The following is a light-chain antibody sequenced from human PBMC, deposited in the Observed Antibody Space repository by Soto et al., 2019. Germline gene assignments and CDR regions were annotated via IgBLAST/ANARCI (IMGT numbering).Light chain of an antibody. V-gene: IGKV1-27*01. Sequence: DIPMTQSPSSLSASVGDRVTITCRASQGISNYLTWYQQKPGKVPKLLIYAASTLQSGVPSRFSGSGSGTDFTLTISSLQPEDVATYYCQKCNSAPPDTFGGGTKVEIK. CDR1: QGISNY. J-gene: IGKJ4*01. CDR2: AAS. CDR3: QKCNSAPPDT.